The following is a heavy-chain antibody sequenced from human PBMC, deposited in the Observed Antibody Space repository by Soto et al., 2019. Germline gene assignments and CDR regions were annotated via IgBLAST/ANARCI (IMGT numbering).Heavy chain of an antibody. V-gene: IGHV4-59*12. J-gene: IGHJ4*02. CDR2: IYYNGNT. CDR1: GGSISSYY. CDR3: ARESYVQVY. D-gene: IGHD3-16*01. Sequence: ASETLSLTCTVSGGSISSYYWSWIRQPPGKGLEWIGYIYYNGNTNYSPSLKSRVTISIDTSKNQFSLKLTSVTAADTAVYYCARESYVQVYWGQGILVTVSS.